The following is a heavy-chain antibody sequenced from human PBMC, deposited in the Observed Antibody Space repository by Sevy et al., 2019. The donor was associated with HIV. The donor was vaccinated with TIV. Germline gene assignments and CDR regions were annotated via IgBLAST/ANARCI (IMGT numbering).Heavy chain of an antibody. CDR2: INPNSGGT. D-gene: IGHD3-22*01. V-gene: IGHV1-2*04. CDR1: GYTFTGYY. CDR3: ARDRRATSYYYDSSGGPDAFDI. Sequence: ASVKVSCKASGYTFTGYYMHWVRQAPGQGLEWMGWINPNSGGTNYAQKFQGWVTMTRDTSISTAYMELSRLESDDTAVYYCARDRRATSYYYDSSGGPDAFDIWGQGTMVTVSS. J-gene: IGHJ3*02.